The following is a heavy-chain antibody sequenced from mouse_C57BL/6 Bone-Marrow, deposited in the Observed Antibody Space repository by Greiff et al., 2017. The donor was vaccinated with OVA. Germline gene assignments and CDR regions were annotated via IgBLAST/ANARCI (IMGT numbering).Heavy chain of an antibody. CDR2: ISNGGGST. CDR1: GFTFSDYY. J-gene: IGHJ3*01. V-gene: IGHV5-12*01. CDR3: ARPLVARGWFAY. D-gene: IGHD1-1*01. Sequence: EVQVVESGGGLVQPGGSLKLSCAASGFTFSDYYMYWVRQTPEKRLEWVAYISNGGGSTYYPDTVKGRFTISRDNAKNTLYLQMSRLKSEDTAMYYCARPLVARGWFAYWGQGTLVTVSA.